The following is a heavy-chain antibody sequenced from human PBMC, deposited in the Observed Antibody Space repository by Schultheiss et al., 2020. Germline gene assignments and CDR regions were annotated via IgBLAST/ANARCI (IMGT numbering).Heavy chain of an antibody. D-gene: IGHD2-2*01. V-gene: IGHV4-38-2*02. CDR1: GYSISCGYY. J-gene: IGHJ4*02. CDR3: ARDRGGCSGISCHEFDS. CDR2: VYHGGST. Sequence: SQTLSLTCAVSGYSISCGYYWGWIRQPPGKGLEWMGYVYHGGSTYDNPSLMSRVTMSVDIFKNRFSLELTSVTAADTAIYYCARDRGGCSGISCHEFDSWGPGTLVTVSS.